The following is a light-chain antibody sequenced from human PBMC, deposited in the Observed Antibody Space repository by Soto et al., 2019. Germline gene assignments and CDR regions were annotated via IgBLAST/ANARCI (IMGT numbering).Light chain of an antibody. CDR3: SSHTSRSTLV. CDR2: DVT. CDR1: SSDVGGYNF. J-gene: IGLJ1*01. Sequence: QSALTQPASVSGSPGQSITISCTGTSSDVGGYNFVSWYQQHPGKAPKIMIYDVTNRPSGVSNRFSGSKSGNTSSLTISGLPAEDEADYYCSSHTSRSTLVFGTGTKLTVL. V-gene: IGLV2-14*01.